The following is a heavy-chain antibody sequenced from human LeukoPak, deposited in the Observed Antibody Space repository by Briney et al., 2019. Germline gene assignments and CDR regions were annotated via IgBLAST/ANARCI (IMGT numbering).Heavy chain of an antibody. V-gene: IGHV1-69*06. CDR3: ASRRANYYDSSGYFDY. D-gene: IGHD3-22*01. Sequence: EASVKVSCKASGGTLSSYAISWVRQAPGQGLEWMGGIIPIFGTANYAQKFQGRVTITADKSTSTAYMELSSLRSEDTAVYYCASRRANYYDSSGYFDYWGQGTLVTVSS. CDR2: IIPIFGTA. CDR1: GGTLSSYA. J-gene: IGHJ4*02.